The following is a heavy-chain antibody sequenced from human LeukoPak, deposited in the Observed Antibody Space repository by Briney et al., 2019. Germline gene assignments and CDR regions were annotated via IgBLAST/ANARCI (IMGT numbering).Heavy chain of an antibody. V-gene: IGHV3-74*01. CDR2: INSDATAT. Sequence: GGSLRLSCAASGFTFSSYAMSWVRQAPGKGLVWVSRINSDATATVYADSVRGRFTISRDNAKNTLYLQMNSLRAEDAAVYYCVLYGLGSPHWGQGTLVTVSS. CDR3: VLYGLGSPH. J-gene: IGHJ4*02. CDR1: GFTFSSYA. D-gene: IGHD3-10*01.